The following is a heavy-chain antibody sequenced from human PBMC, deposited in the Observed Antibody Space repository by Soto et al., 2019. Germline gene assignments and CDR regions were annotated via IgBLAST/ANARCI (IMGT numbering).Heavy chain of an antibody. CDR1: GFTFSSFA. J-gene: IGHJ4*02. D-gene: IGHD3-22*01. Sequence: GGSLRLSCSAPGFTFSSFAMHWVRQAPGKGLEYVSAISSNGGRRYYADSVKGRFTISRDNSKNTLYLQMSSLRAEDTAGYYCVKDQRDSSGPLNYFHYWGQGTLVTVSS. CDR2: ISSNGGRR. V-gene: IGHV3-64D*08. CDR3: VKDQRDSSGPLNYFHY.